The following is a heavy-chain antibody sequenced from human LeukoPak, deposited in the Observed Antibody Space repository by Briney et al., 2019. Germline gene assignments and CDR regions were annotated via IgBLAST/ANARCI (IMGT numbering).Heavy chain of an antibody. J-gene: IGHJ4*02. CDR3: ARNRAFGGVISY. CDR1: GGSFSDYY. Sequence: SETLSLTCGVYGGSFSDYYWSWIRQPPGKGLEWIGEINRSGSTNYNPSLKSRVTISVDTSKNQFSLKLSSVTAADTAVYYCARNRAFGGVISYWGQGTLVTVSS. CDR2: INRSGST. D-gene: IGHD3-16*02. V-gene: IGHV4-34*01.